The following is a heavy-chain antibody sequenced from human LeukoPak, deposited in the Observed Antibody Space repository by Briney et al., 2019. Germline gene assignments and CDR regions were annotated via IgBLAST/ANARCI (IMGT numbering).Heavy chain of an antibody. V-gene: IGHV3-30*18. D-gene: IGHD3-10*01. CDR3: AKGDVRGASDMDV. CDR2: ISYDGRSE. CDR1: GFTFSSYG. J-gene: IGHJ6*02. Sequence: GGSLRLSCAASGFTFSSYGMHWVRQAPGKGLEWVALISYDGRSEYYADSVEGRFIMSRDNSKNTLYLQMNSLRAEDTAVYYCAKGDVRGASDMDVWGQGTTVTVSS.